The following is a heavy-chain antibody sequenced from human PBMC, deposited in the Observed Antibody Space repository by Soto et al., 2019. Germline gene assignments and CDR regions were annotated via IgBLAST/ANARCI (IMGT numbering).Heavy chain of an antibody. J-gene: IGHJ4*02. Sequence: QVQLVQSGAEVKKPGSSVKVSCKASGGTFSSYTISWVRQAPGQGLEWMGRIIPILGRANYAQKFQGRVXXXXXXXXXXXXXXXXXLXSXXXXXXXCAAGYSSGWSFDYWGQGTLVPV. CDR3: AAGYSSGWSFDY. V-gene: IGHV1-69*02. D-gene: IGHD6-19*01. CDR1: GGTFSSYT. CDR2: IIPILGRA.